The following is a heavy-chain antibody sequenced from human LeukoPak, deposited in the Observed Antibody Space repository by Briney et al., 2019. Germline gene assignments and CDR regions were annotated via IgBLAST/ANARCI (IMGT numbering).Heavy chain of an antibody. CDR3: ARVRSVADYSVDY. V-gene: IGHV3-30-3*01. CDR2: ISYDGSNK. CDR1: GFTFSSYA. D-gene: IGHD6-19*01. J-gene: IGHJ4*02. Sequence: PGGSLRLSCAASGFTFSSYAMHWVRQAPGKGLEWVAVISYDGSNKYYADSVKGRFTISRDNSKNTLYLQMNSLRAEDTAVYYCARVRSVADYSVDYWGQGTLVTVSS.